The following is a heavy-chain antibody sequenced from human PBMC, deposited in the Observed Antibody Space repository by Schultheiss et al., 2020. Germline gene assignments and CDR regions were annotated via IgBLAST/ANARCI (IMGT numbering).Heavy chain of an antibody. D-gene: IGHD6-19*01. CDR2: ISSSSSTI. J-gene: IGHJ6*02. V-gene: IGHV3-48*02. CDR1: GFTFSSYS. Sequence: GGSLRLSCAASGFTFSSYSMNWVRQAPGKGLEWVSYISSSSSTIYYADSVKGRFTISRDNAKNSLYLQMNSLRDEDTAVYYCARDWVAVAVNGYYGMDVWGQGTTVNVSS. CDR3: ARDWVAVAVNGYYGMDV.